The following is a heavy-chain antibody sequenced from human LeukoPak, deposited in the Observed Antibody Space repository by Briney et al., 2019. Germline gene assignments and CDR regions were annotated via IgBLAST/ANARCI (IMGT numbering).Heavy chain of an antibody. CDR3: ARDSYYYDSSGFSYYFDY. J-gene: IGHJ4*02. CDR2: IYYSGST. V-gene: IGHV4-61*08. CDR1: GGSISSGDYY. Sequence: KPSETLSLTCTVSGGSISSGDYYWSWIRQPPGKGLEWIGYIYYSGSTNYNPSLKSRVTISVDTSKNQFSLKLSSVTAADTAVYYCARDSYYYDSSGFSYYFDYWGQGTLVTVSS. D-gene: IGHD3-22*01.